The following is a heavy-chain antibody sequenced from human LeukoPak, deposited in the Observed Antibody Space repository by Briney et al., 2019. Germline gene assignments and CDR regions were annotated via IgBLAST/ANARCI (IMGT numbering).Heavy chain of an antibody. J-gene: IGHJ5*02. CDR3: AREGYSSGWYGGFWFDP. V-gene: IGHV3-74*01. CDR2: INSDGSST. D-gene: IGHD6-19*01. Sequence: GGSLRLSCAASGFTFSSYWMHWVRQAPGKGLVWVSRINSDGSSTSYADSVKGRFTISRGNAKNTLYLQMNSLRAEDTAVYYCAREGYSSGWYGGFWFDPWGQGTLVTVSS. CDR1: GFTFSSYW.